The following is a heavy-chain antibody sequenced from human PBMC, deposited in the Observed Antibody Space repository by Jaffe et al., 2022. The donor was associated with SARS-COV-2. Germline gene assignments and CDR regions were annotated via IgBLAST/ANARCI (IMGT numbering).Heavy chain of an antibody. V-gene: IGHV3-23*01. CDR2: ISGSGGTT. CDR3: AKDFSISAPDALHL. Sequence: ELQLLESGGGVVQPGGSLRLSCAASGFTFSDYAMSWVRQAPGKGLEWLSGISGSGGTTYYPDSVGGRFTISRDNSKNTLYLQMDSLRAEDTALYFCAKDFSISAPDALHLWGLGTLVTVSA. CDR1: GFTFSDYA. J-gene: IGHJ3*01. D-gene: IGHD6-25*01.